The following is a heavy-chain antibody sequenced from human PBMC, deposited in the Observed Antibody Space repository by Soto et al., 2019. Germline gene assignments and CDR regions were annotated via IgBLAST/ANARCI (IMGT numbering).Heavy chain of an antibody. CDR2: IFYSGST. V-gene: IGHV4-31*03. Sequence: QVQLQESGPGLVKPSQTLSLPCTFSGGSISSGCYFWSWIRPHPGKGLEWIGFIFYSGSTYYNPSLKSRVTISVDTSKNQFSLKVTSVTVADTAVYYCARGDCSGGSCYYFDFWGQGTLVTVSS. CDR3: ARGDCSGGSCYYFDF. J-gene: IGHJ4*02. CDR1: GGSISSGCYF. D-gene: IGHD2-15*01.